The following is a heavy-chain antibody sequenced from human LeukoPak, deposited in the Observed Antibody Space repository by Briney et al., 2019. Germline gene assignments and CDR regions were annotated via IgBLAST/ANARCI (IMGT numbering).Heavy chain of an antibody. J-gene: IGHJ4*02. CDR3: AKSRDGYNSAADY. V-gene: IGHV3-23*01. CDR2: ISGSGGST. D-gene: IGHD5-24*01. CDR1: GFTFSSYA. Sequence: GGSLRLSCAASGFTFSSYAMSWVRQAPGKGLEWVSGISGSGGSTYYADPVKGRFTISRDNSKNTLYLQMNSLRAEDTAVYYCAKSRDGYNSAADYSGQGTLVTVSS.